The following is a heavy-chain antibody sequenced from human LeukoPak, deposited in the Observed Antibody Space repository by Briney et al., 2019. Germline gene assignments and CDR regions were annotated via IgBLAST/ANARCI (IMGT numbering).Heavy chain of an antibody. V-gene: IGHV3-23*01. CDR3: AKGSAAAGTGIDP. CDR1: GYTFSSYA. J-gene: IGHJ5*02. Sequence: PGGSLRLSCAASGYTFSSYAMSWVRQAPGKGLEWVSAISGSGGSTYYADSVKGRFTISRDNSKNALYLQMNSLRAEDTAVYYCAKGSAAAGTGIDPWGQGTLVTVSS. D-gene: IGHD6-13*01. CDR2: ISGSGGST.